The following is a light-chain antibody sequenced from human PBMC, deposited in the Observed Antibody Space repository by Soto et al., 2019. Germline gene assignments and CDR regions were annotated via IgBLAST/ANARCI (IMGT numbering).Light chain of an antibody. J-gene: IGLJ2*01. Sequence: QSALTQPASVSGSPGQSITISCTGTSSDVGSYNFVSWYQQHPGKAPKLMIYGDTSRPSGVPARFSGSKSGTSASLAITGLQAEDEADYYCQSYDSSLSGVIFGGGTKLTVL. CDR1: SSDVGSYNF. CDR2: GDT. CDR3: QSYDSSLSGVI. V-gene: IGLV2-14*01.